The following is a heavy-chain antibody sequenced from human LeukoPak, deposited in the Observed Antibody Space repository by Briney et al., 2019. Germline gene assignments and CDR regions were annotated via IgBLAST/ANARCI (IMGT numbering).Heavy chain of an antibody. CDR3: ARTRDGPFAY. J-gene: IGHJ4*02. Sequence: GGSLRLSCAASGFTFSSYEMNSVRQAPGKGLEWLSHISNSGSSIQYADSVKGRFTISRDNAKNSRYLQMNSLRVGDTAVYYCARTRDGPFAYWGQGTLVTASS. V-gene: IGHV3-48*03. CDR1: GFTFSSYE. CDR2: ISNSGSSI. D-gene: IGHD5-24*01.